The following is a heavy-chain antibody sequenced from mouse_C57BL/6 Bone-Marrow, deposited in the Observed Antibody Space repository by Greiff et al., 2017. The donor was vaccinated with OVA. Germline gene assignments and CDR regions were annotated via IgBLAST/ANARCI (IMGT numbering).Heavy chain of an antibody. CDR1: GFNIKDDY. CDR3: TTLADFDY. J-gene: IGHJ2*01. V-gene: IGHV14-4*01. CDR2: IDPENGDT. Sequence: VQLQQSGAELVRPGASVKLSCTASGFNIKDDYMHWVKQRPEQGLEWLGWIDPENGDTEYASKFQGKAPITADTSSHTAYLQLSSLTSEDTAVYYCTTLADFDYWGQGTTLTVSS.